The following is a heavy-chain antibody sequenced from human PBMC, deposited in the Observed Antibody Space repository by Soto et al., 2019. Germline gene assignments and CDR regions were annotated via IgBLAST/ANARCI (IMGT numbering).Heavy chain of an antibody. CDR3: AKDPGRTKHKARGSYGRAV. V-gene: IGHV3-23*01. CDR2: ISGSGGST. CDR1: GFTFSSYA. Sequence: PGGSLRLSCAASGFTFSSYAMSWVRQAPGKGLEWVSAISGSGGSTYYADSVKGRFTISRDNSKNTRYLQMNSLRAEDTAVYYCAKDPGRTKHKARGSYGRAVWGQGTTSTV. D-gene: IGHD5-18*01. J-gene: IGHJ6*02.